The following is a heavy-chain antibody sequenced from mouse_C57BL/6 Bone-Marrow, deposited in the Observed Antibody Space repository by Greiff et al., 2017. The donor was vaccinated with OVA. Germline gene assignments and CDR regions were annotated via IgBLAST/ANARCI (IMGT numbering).Heavy chain of an antibody. CDR1: GYTFTDYN. CDR3: ARYYYGSTPYYLDY. CDR2: INPNNGGT. Sequence: EVQLQESGPELVKPGASVKMSCKASGYTFTDYNMHWVKQSHGKSLEWIGYINPNNGGTSYNQKFKGKATLTVNKSSSTAYMELRSLTSEDSAVYYCARYYYGSTPYYLDYWGQGTTLTVSS. D-gene: IGHD1-1*01. V-gene: IGHV1-22*01. J-gene: IGHJ2*01.